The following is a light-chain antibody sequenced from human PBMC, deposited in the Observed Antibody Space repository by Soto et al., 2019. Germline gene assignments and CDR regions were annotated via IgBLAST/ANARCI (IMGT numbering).Light chain of an antibody. J-gene: IGLJ1*01. CDR2: DVN. CDR1: SSDIGGYKY. Sequence: QSALTQPASVSGSPGQSITISCTGASSDIGGYKYVSWYQQYPGEAPKLILYDVNSRPSGVSNRLSGSKSGNTASLTISGLQAVDEADYYCSSYTSTWVFGTGTKLTVL. V-gene: IGLV2-14*01. CDR3: SSYTSTWV.